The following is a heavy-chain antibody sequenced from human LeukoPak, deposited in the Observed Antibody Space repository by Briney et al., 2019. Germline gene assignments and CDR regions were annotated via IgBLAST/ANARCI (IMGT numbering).Heavy chain of an antibody. V-gene: IGHV4-59*01. D-gene: IGHD6-13*01. CDR1: GGSISSYY. Sequence: TLSLTCTVSGGSISSYYWSWIRQPPGKGLEWIGYIYYSGSTNYNPSLKSRVTISVDTSKNQFSLRLSSVTAADTAVYYCARVTGYVMEDYFDYWGQGTLVTVSA. J-gene: IGHJ4*02. CDR2: IYYSGST. CDR3: ARVTGYVMEDYFDY.